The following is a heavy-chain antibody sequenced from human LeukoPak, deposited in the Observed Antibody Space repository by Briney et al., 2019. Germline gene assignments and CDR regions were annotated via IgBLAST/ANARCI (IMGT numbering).Heavy chain of an antibody. V-gene: IGHV4-38-2*02. CDR3: ARVAAGIGFFQH. J-gene: IGHJ1*01. D-gene: IGHD6-13*01. CDR2: IHHSGST. CDR1: GYSINSGYY. Sequence: SETLSLTCTVSGYSINSGYYWSWIRQPPGKGLEWIGNIHHSGSTYYNPSLKSRVTISVDTSKNQLSLKLSSVTAADTAVYYCARVAAGIGFFQHWGQGTLVTVSS.